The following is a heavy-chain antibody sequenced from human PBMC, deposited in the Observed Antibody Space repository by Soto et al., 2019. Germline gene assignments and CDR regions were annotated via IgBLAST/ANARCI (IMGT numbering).Heavy chain of an antibody. CDR2: INGGNGNT. CDR1: GYTFRYYA. J-gene: IGHJ4*02. V-gene: IGHV1-3*01. CDR3: AKGSGSYPIYYFEY. Sequence: ASVKVSCKTSGYTFRYYALHWVRQAPGQRLEWMGWINGGNGNTRYSQRLEGRVTITRDTSASTAYMELSSLRYEDSAVYYCAKGSGSYPIYYFEYWGQGTPVTVS. D-gene: IGHD1-26*01.